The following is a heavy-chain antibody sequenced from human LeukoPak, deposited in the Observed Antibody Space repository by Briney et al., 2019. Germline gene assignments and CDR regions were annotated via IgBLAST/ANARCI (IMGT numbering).Heavy chain of an antibody. V-gene: IGHV3-48*01. Sequence: GGSLRLSCAASGFTFSSYNMNWVRQAPGKGLECVSYISSSSSTIYYADSVEGRFTISRDNAKNSLYLQMNSLRAEDTAVYYCVSGNNCNYWGQGTLVTVSS. CDR2: ISSSSSTI. CDR1: GFTFSSYN. J-gene: IGHJ4*02. D-gene: IGHD1-20*01. CDR3: VSGNNCNY.